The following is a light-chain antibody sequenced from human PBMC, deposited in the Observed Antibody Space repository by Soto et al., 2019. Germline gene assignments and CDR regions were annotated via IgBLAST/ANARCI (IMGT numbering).Light chain of an antibody. Sequence: QSALTQPPSASGSLGQSVAISCTGTSRDVGGHNLVSWYQQHPGKAPKLMIYEVTRRPSGVPDRFSGSKSGNTASLTVSGLQAEDEADYYCSSYGGDIRFYVFGTGTKLTVL. V-gene: IGLV2-8*01. CDR1: SRDVGGHNL. CDR3: SSYGGDIRFYV. J-gene: IGLJ1*01. CDR2: EVT.